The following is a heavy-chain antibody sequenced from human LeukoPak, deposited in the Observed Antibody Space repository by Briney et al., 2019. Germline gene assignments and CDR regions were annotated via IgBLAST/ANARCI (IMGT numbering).Heavy chain of an antibody. CDR2: MNPNSGHA. J-gene: IGHJ4*02. CDR3: ARAPYYYGSSGYCDY. D-gene: IGHD3-22*01. CDR1: GYTFTDYD. Sequence: ASVKVSCKPSGYTFTDYDINWVRQAPGQGLEWMGWMNPNSGHAGYAQKFQGRVTFTRDTSISTAYMELDSLSSEDTAFYYCARAPYYYGSSGYCDYWGQGTLVTVSS. V-gene: IGHV1-8*03.